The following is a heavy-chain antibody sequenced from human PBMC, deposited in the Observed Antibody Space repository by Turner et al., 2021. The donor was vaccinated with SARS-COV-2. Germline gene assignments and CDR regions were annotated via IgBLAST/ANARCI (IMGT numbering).Heavy chain of an antibody. Sequence: EVQLVESGGGLVQPGGSLRLSCAASGFTFSSYWMGWVRQAPGKGLEWVAKIKQDESEKYYVDSVKGRFTISRDNAKNSLYLQMNSLRAEDTAVYYCARDHGYRAQVGYYGMGVWGQGTTVTVSS. CDR2: IKQDESEK. J-gene: IGHJ6*02. D-gene: IGHD1-1*01. V-gene: IGHV3-7*01. CDR1: GFTFSSYW. CDR3: ARDHGYRAQVGYYGMGV.